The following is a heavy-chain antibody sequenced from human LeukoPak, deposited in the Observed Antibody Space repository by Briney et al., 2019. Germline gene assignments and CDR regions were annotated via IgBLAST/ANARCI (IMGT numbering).Heavy chain of an antibody. CDR3: ARGSVAARNDAFDI. J-gene: IGHJ3*02. CDR2: IYYSGST. CDR1: GGSISSYY. D-gene: IGHD6-6*01. Sequence: KPSETLSLTCTVSGGSISSYYWSWIRQPPGKGLEWIAYIYYSGSTNYNPSLKSRVTISVDTSKNQFSLKLSSVTAADTAVYYCARGSVAARNDAFDIWGQGTMVTVS. V-gene: IGHV4-59*01.